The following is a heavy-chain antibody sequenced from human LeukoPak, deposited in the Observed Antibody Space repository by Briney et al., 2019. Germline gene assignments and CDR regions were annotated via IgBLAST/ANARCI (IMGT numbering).Heavy chain of an antibody. CDR1: GFTFTNFW. D-gene: IGHD1-1*01. V-gene: IGHV3-74*01. Sequence: GGSLTLSCAAPGFTFTNFWMNWVRQTPGKGLMWVSRIQTDGSTRYAESVKGRFTISRDNAKNMVYLQMNTLSAEDTAIYYCARGLHWNDFNWFDSWGQGTLVTVSS. CDR2: IQTDGST. J-gene: IGHJ5*01. CDR3: ARGLHWNDFNWFDS.